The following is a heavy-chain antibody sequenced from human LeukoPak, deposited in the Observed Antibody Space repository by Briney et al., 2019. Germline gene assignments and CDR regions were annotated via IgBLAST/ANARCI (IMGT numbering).Heavy chain of an antibody. J-gene: IGHJ4*02. CDR1: GFIFSSYS. Sequence: GGSLRLSCAASGFIFSSYSMNWVRQAPGKGLEWVANIKQDGGEKYYVDSVKGRFTISRDNAKKSLYLQMNSLRAEDTAVYYCAREYIYYDSSGYYYPYFDYWGQGTLVTVPS. CDR2: IKQDGGEK. V-gene: IGHV3-7*01. CDR3: AREYIYYDSSGYYYPYFDY. D-gene: IGHD3-22*01.